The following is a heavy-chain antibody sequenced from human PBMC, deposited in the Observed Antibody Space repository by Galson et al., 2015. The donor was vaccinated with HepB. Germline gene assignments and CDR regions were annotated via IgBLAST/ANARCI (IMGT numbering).Heavy chain of an antibody. Sequence: SLRLSCAASGSPFSNYAMHWVRQTPGKGLEWMTVILHDAHNRYYADSVEGRFTVSRDNSKNTVYLQMNSLRPEDTAMYYCARRAGASGGFPFDYWGQGSLVTVSS. CDR3: ARRAGASGGFPFDY. J-gene: IGHJ4*02. CDR2: ILHDAHNR. CDR1: GSPFSNYA. V-gene: IGHV3-30*04. D-gene: IGHD3-10*01.